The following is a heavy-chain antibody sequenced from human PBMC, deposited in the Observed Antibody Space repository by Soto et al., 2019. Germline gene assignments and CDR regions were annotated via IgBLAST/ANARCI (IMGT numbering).Heavy chain of an antibody. V-gene: IGHV1-3*05. CDR3: ARSAISPYGGLIGPFDY. CDR1: GYTXTXYA. Sequence: QXQLVQSGGEEKKPGASVKVSCEASGYTXTXYAIHWLRQAPGQRLEWMAWINPGNGNTRYSQKFLGRVSITRDTSASTAYLELDSLRSEDTAVYYCARSAISPYGGLIGPFDYWGQGNLVTVSS. CDR2: INPGNGNT. J-gene: IGHJ4*02. D-gene: IGHD3-16*02.